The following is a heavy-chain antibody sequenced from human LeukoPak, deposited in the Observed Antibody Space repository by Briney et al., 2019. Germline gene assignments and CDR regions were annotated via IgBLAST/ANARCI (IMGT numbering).Heavy chain of an antibody. Sequence: PGGSLRLSCAASGFTFSSYGMHWVRQAPGKGLEGVAVIWYDGSNKYYADSEKGRFTISRDNSKNTLYLQMNSLRAEDTAVYYCARDLLGFGELPSDYWGQGTLVNVSS. J-gene: IGHJ4*02. CDR2: IWYDGSNK. D-gene: IGHD3-10*01. V-gene: IGHV3-33*01. CDR3: ARDLLGFGELPSDY. CDR1: GFTFSSYG.